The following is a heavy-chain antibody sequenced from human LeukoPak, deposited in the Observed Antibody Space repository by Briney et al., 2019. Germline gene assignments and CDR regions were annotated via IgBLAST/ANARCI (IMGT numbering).Heavy chain of an antibody. Sequence: SETLSLTCTVSGGSIDSRGYYGEWIRQASGKGLEWIGTIYHSGSTEYNPSLKSRVAIFVDTSKNQFSLILHSVAAADTAVYYCARRSEFVYTHYHYFDYWGQGALVTVSS. V-gene: IGHV4-39*01. CDR3: ARRSEFVYTHYHYFDY. CDR1: GGSIDSRGYY. CDR2: IYHSGST. J-gene: IGHJ4*02. D-gene: IGHD3-16*01.